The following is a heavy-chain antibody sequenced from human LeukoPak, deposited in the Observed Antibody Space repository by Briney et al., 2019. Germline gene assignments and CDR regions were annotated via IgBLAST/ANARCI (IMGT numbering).Heavy chain of an antibody. Sequence: GESLKISCKGSGYSFTSYWIGWVRQMPGKGLEWMGIIYPGDSDTRYSTSFQGQVTISADKSISTAYLQWRSLKASDTAMYYCARRGYCSGGSCLYFDYWGQGTLVTVSS. CDR2: IYPGDSDT. V-gene: IGHV5-51*01. CDR1: GYSFTSYW. J-gene: IGHJ4*02. D-gene: IGHD2-15*01. CDR3: ARRGYCSGGSCLYFDY.